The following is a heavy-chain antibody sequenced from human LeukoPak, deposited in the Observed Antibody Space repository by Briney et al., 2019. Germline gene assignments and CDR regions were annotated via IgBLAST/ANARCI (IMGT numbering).Heavy chain of an antibody. V-gene: IGHV4-38-2*01. CDR2: IHHSGSA. D-gene: IGHD3-22*01. Sequence: SETLSLTCGVSAYSIGSGYYWGWIRPPPGKGLEWIGSIHHSGSAYYNPSLKSRVTISVDTSKNQFSLRLSSVTAADTAVYYCARAPYYYDNSGYPDYWGQGTLVTVSS. J-gene: IGHJ4*02. CDR1: AYSIGSGYY. CDR3: ARAPYYYDNSGYPDY.